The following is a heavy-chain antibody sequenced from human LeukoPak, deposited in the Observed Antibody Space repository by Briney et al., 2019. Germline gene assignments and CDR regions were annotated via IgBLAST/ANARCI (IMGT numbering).Heavy chain of an antibody. CDR3: ARDAVAARPYYYYGMDV. J-gene: IGHJ6*02. Sequence: GGSLRLSCAASGFTFSSYWMSWVRQAPGKGLEWVANIKQDGSEKYYVDSVEGRFTISRDNAKNSLYLQMNSLRAEDTAVYYCARDAVAARPYYYYGMDVWGQGTTVTVSS. CDR2: IKQDGSEK. CDR1: GFTFSSYW. D-gene: IGHD6-6*01. V-gene: IGHV3-7*01.